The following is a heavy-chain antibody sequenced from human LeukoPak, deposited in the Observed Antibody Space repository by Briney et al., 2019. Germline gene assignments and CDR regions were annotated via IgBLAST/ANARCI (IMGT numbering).Heavy chain of an antibody. D-gene: IGHD6-6*01. V-gene: IGHV3-66*01. CDR1: GFTVSTNY. CDR3: AKDRMGGSSSSLDY. CDR2: IYSGGST. Sequence: GGSLRLSCAASGFTVSTNYMSWVRQAPGKGLEWVSVIYSGGSTYYADSVKGRFTISRDNSKNTLYLQMNSLRAEDTAVYYCAKDRMGGSSSSLDYWGQGTLVTVSS. J-gene: IGHJ4*02.